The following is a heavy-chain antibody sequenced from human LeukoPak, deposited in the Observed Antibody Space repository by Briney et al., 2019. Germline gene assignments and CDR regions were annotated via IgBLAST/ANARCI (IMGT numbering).Heavy chain of an antibody. Sequence: PSETLSLTCSVSGGSISSYYWSWIRQPPGKGLEWIGYLYYSGSTNSNPSLKSRVTMSVDTSKNQFSLKLRSVTAANTAVYYCARGGSGISNAFDIWGQGTMVTVSS. CDR2: LYYSGST. D-gene: IGHD3-10*01. J-gene: IGHJ3*02. CDR1: GGSISSYY. V-gene: IGHV4-59*01. CDR3: ARGGSGISNAFDI.